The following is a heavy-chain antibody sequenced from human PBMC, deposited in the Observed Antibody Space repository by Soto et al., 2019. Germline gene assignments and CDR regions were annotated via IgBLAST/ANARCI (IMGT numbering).Heavy chain of an antibody. Sequence: LXLSCAAYGFPFSIYSMNWDRQDPGKGLAWVSSISSSSSYIYYADAVKGRLTMSRDNAKKSLYQEMNSVRAQYAAVFYGARSPAAGNYWGQETLVTAPQ. V-gene: IGHV3-21*01. D-gene: IGHD6-13*01. CDR2: ISSSSSYI. CDR3: ARSPAAGNY. J-gene: IGHJ4*02. CDR1: GFPFSIYS.